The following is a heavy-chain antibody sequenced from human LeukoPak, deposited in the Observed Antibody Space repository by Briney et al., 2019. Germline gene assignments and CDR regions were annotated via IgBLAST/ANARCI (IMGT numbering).Heavy chain of an antibody. J-gene: IGHJ6*03. D-gene: IGHD2-2*01. Sequence: GGSLRLSCAASGFTFSKYAMSWVRQAPGKGLEWVSTIRSSGDDTYYADSVKGRLTISRDNSKNTLYLQMNSLRAEDTAVYYCAKGGYCSSTSCPDATYYYYYVDVWGKGTTVTVSS. V-gene: IGHV3-23*01. CDR2: IRSSGDDT. CDR1: GFTFSKYA. CDR3: AKGGYCSSTSCPDATYYYYYVDV.